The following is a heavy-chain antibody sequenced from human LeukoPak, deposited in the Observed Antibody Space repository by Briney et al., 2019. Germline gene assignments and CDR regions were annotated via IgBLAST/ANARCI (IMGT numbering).Heavy chain of an antibody. J-gene: IGHJ4*02. V-gene: IGHV3-30*18. CDR1: GFTFSSYG. Sequence: GGSVRLSCAASGFTFSSYGMQWVRQAPGKGLEGVAVISYDGSNKYYADSVKGRFTISRDNSKNTLYLQMNSLRAEDTAVYYCAKVATYGDYYWYFDYWGQGTLVTVSS. CDR2: ISYDGSNK. CDR3: AKVATYGDYYWYFDY. D-gene: IGHD4-17*01.